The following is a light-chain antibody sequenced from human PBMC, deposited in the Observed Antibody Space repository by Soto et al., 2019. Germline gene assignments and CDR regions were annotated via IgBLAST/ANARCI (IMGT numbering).Light chain of an antibody. CDR1: QGIRND. Sequence: AIQMTQSPSSLSASVGDRVTISCRASQGIRNDLGWYQQRPGEAPKLLIYTASSLQDGVPLRFSGSGSGTDFTLTISSLQPEDFATYYCLQDYTYPYTFGQGTKVDIK. V-gene: IGKV1-6*01. CDR2: TAS. CDR3: LQDYTYPYT. J-gene: IGKJ2*01.